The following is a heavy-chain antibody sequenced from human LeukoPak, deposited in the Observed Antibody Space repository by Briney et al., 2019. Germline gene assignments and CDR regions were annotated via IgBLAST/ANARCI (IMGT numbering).Heavy chain of an antibody. CDR3: ARGILPGPINAFEI. D-gene: IGHD3-9*01. J-gene: IGHJ3*02. CDR1: GGSISSYY. Sequence: SETLSLTCTVSGGSISSYYWSWIRQPPGEGVEWIGYIYYSGSTNYNPSLKSRVTISVDTSKNQFSLKLSSVTAADTAVYYCARGILPGPINAFEIWGQGTVVTVSS. V-gene: IGHV4-59*08. CDR2: IYYSGST.